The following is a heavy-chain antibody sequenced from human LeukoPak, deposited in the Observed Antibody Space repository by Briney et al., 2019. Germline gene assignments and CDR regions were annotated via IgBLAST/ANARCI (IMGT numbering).Heavy chain of an antibody. CDR1: GFTFRNAG. CDR3: AKGLGIDY. V-gene: IGHV3-30*02. Sequence: GGSLRLSCAVSGFTFRNAGMNWVRQAPGKGLEWVAIIWYDGSNEYYGDSVKGRFTISRDNSKNTLYLQMNSLRAEDTAVYYCAKGLGIDYWGRGTLVTVSS. D-gene: IGHD3/OR15-3a*01. J-gene: IGHJ4*02. CDR2: IWYDGSNE.